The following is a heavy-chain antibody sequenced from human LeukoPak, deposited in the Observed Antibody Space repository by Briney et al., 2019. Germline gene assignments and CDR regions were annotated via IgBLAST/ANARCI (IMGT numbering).Heavy chain of an antibody. V-gene: IGHV4-34*01. Sequence: SETLSLTCTVSSGSISSYYWSWIRQPPGKGREGIGEINHSGSTNYNPSLKSRVTISVDTSKNQFSLKLSSVTAADTAVYYCARGRYSSSWYGPWGQGTLVTVSS. CDR2: INHSGST. CDR3: ARGRYSSSWYGP. CDR1: SGSISSYY. J-gene: IGHJ5*02. D-gene: IGHD6-13*01.